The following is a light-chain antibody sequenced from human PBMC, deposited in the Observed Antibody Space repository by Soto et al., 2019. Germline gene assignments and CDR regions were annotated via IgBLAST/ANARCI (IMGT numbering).Light chain of an antibody. V-gene: IGKV3-20*01. Sequence: EIVLTQSPGTLSLSPGERATLSCRASQSVSSGSLAWYQQKPGQAPRLLIYGASGRATGIPDRLSGSGSGTDFTLTITRLEPEDFAVYYCPHFGSSSITFGQGTRLEIK. CDR2: GAS. CDR1: QSVSSGS. J-gene: IGKJ5*01. CDR3: PHFGSSSIT.